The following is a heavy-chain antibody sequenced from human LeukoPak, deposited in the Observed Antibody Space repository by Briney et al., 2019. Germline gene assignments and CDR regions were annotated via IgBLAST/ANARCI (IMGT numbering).Heavy chain of an antibody. V-gene: IGHV4-39*06. J-gene: IGHJ6*03. Sequence: SETLSLTCTVSGGSISSSSFYWGWIRQPPGKGLEWIGSIYYSGRSYYNPSLKRRVTISVDTSKNQFALKLSSVTAADTAVYYCARGFSSSWYLGYYYYYYMGVWGKGTRSPSP. CDR3: ARGFSSSWYLGYYYYYYMGV. D-gene: IGHD6-13*01. CDR2: IYYSGRS. CDR1: GGSISSSSFY.